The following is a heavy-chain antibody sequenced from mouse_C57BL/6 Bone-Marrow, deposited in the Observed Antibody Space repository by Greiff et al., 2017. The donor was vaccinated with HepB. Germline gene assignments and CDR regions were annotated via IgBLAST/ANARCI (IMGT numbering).Heavy chain of an antibody. CDR2: IRNKANGYTT. CDR3: ARYPHDYDLFDY. V-gene: IGHV7-3*01. D-gene: IGHD2-4*01. CDR1: GFTFTDYY. J-gene: IGHJ2*01. Sequence: EVTLVESGGGLVQPGGSLSLSCAASGFTFTDYYMSWVRQPPGKALEWLGFIRNKANGYTTEYSASVKGRFTISRDNSQSILYLQMNALSAEDSATYYCARYPHDYDLFDYWGQGTTLTVSS.